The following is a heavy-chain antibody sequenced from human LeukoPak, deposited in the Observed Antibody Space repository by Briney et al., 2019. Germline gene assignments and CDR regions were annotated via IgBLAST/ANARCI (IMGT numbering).Heavy chain of an antibody. Sequence: ASVKGSCKASGYTFTGYYMHWVRQAPGQGLEWMGWINPNSGGTNYAQKVQGRVTMTRDTSISTAYMELSRLRSDDTAVYYCAKAFYGDYGIVDYWGQGTLVTVSS. J-gene: IGHJ4*02. CDR3: AKAFYGDYGIVDY. V-gene: IGHV1-2*02. D-gene: IGHD4-17*01. CDR2: INPNSGGT. CDR1: GYTFTGYY.